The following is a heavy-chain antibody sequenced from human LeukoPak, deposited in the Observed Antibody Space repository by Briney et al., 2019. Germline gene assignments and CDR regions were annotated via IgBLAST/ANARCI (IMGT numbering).Heavy chain of an antibody. Sequence: SETLSLTCTVSGGSISSYYWSWLRQPPGKGLEWIGYIYYSGSTNYTPSLKSRVTISVDTSKNQFSLKLSSVTAADTAVYYCARCIGRRCPFDPWGQGTLVTVSS. CDR2: IYYSGST. CDR3: ARCIGRRCPFDP. D-gene: IGHD2-8*01. CDR1: GGSISSYY. V-gene: IGHV4-59*01. J-gene: IGHJ5*02.